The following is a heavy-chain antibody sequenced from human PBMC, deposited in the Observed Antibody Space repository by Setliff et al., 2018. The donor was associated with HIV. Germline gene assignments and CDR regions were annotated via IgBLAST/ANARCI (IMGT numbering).Heavy chain of an antibody. V-gene: IGHV1-69*02. J-gene: IGHJ6*03. CDR2: IIPILGVA. CDR3: VRGVQSPPHYSYYYMDV. CDR1: RRTFNSHT. Sequence: GASVKVSCKASRRTFNSHTINWVRQAPGQGLDWMGRIIPILGVANYAQRFQGKVTITADQSTSTAYMELTSLRFDDTAMYYCVRGVQSPPHYSYYYMDVWGEGTMVTVSS. D-gene: IGHD3-3*01.